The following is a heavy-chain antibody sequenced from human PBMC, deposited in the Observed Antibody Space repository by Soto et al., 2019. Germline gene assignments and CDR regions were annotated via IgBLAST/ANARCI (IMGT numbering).Heavy chain of an antibody. CDR1: GCSISSYY. V-gene: IGHV4-59*12. CDR3: ARERPDGSRLDP. J-gene: IGHJ5*02. CDR2: IYYSGST. D-gene: IGHD6-13*01. Sequence: SLTCTVSGCSISSYYWSWIRQPPGKGLEWIGYIYYSGSTNYNPSLKSRVTISVDTSKNQFSLKLSSVTAADTAVYYCARERPDGSRLDPWGQGTLVTVSS.